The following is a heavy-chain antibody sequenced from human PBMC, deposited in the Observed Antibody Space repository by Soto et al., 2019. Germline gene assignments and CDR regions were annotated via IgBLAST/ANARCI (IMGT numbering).Heavy chain of an antibody. CDR1: GYTFTSYA. CDR2: INAGNGNT. J-gene: IGHJ6*02. Sequence: GASVKVSCKASGYTFTSYAMHWVRQAPGQRLEWMGWINAGNGNTKYSRKFQGRVTITRDTSASTAYMELSSLRSEDTAVYYCAREWGVAARLYYYYGMDVWSQGTTVTVSS. CDR3: AREWGVAARLYYYYGMDV. D-gene: IGHD6-6*01. V-gene: IGHV1-3*01.